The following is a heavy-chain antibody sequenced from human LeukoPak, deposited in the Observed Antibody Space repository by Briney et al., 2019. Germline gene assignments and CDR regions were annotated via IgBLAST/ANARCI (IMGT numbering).Heavy chain of an antibody. Sequence: SVKVSCKASGGTFSSYAISWVRQAPGQGLEWMGRIIPILGIAHYAQKFQGKLTITADKSTSTAYMELSSLRSDDTAVYYCAREWFGESEYYYGMDVWGQGTTVTVSS. D-gene: IGHD3-10*01. CDR3: AREWFGESEYYYGMDV. CDR2: IIPILGIA. CDR1: GGTFSSYA. V-gene: IGHV1-69*04. J-gene: IGHJ6*02.